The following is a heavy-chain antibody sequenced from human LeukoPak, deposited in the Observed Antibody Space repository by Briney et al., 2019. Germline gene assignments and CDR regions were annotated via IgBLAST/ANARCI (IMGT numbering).Heavy chain of an antibody. D-gene: IGHD3-10*01. Sequence: SETLSLTCTVSGGSISSSIHYWGWIRQPPGKGLEWIGSIYYSGSAYYNPSLKSRVSISLDRSRNQFSLKLSSVTAADTALYYCARKSASGNYPLDYWGQGTLVTVSS. CDR1: GGSISSSIHY. CDR2: IYYSGSA. CDR3: ARKSASGNYPLDY. V-gene: IGHV4-39*07. J-gene: IGHJ4*02.